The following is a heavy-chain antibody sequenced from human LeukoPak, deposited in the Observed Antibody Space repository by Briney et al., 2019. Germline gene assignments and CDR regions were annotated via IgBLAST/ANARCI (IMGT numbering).Heavy chain of an antibody. Sequence: GGSLRLSCAASGFTFSNYAMSWARQAPGKGLEWVSVIGGSGGNTFYADSVKGRFTISRDNFRSTLYLQMNSLRADDTAVYYCAKRSGGYYYDSSAYYFDCWGQGTLVTVSS. CDR2: IGGSGGNT. CDR1: GFTFSNYA. D-gene: IGHD3-22*01. V-gene: IGHV3-23*01. J-gene: IGHJ4*02. CDR3: AKRSGGYYYDSSAYYFDC.